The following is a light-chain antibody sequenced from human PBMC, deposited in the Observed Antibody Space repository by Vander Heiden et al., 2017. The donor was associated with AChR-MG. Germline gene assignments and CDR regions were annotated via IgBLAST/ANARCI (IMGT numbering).Light chain of an antibody. V-gene: IGLV3-1*01. J-gene: IGLJ2*01. Sequence: SYELTQPPSVSVSPGHTASITRPGANLGSQYASWYQRRPGRSPMVVIYQDTKRPSGIPERFSGSNSGNTATLTISGTQVRDEADYYCQAWDSNTVTFGGGTKLNVL. CDR3: QAWDSNTVT. CDR1: NLGSQY. CDR2: QDT.